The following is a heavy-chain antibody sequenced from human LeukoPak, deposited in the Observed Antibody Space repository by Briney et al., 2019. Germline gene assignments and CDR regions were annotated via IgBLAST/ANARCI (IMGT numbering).Heavy chain of an antibody. CDR3: VKGYCSSISCSLIDY. CDR1: GFTLSRYG. V-gene: IGHV3-64D*06. CDR2: ISSSGGST. Sequence: GGSLRLSCSASGFTLSRYGMHWVRQAPGKGLEYVSGISSSGGSTNYADSVKGRFTISRDNSKNTLHLQMSSLRAEDTAVYYCVKGYCSSISCSLIDYGGQGTLVTVSS. J-gene: IGHJ4*02. D-gene: IGHD2-2*01.